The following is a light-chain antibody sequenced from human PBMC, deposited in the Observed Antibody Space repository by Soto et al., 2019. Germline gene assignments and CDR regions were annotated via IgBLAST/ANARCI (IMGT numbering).Light chain of an antibody. J-gene: IGLJ2*01. V-gene: IGLV6-57*04. CDR1: SGGIASNS. CDR2: EDN. Sequence: NFMLTQPHSVSESPGKTVIISCTRSSGGIASNSVQWYQQRPGSAPTPVIYEDNERPSGVPDRFSGSIDSSSNSASLTISGLKTDDEADYYCQSYHSGNVVFGGGTKLTVL. CDR3: QSYHSGNVV.